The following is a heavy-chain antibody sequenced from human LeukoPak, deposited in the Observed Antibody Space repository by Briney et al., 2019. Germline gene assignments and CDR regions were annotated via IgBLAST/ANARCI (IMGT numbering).Heavy chain of an antibody. Sequence: GGSLRLSCAASGFTFSSYGMPWVRQAPGKGLEWVAVISYDGSNKYYADSVKGRFTISRDNSKNTLYLQMNSLRAEDTAVYYCAKGTLTTYYYDSSGYSYFDYWGQGTLVTVSS. V-gene: IGHV3-30*18. D-gene: IGHD3-22*01. CDR3: AKGTLTTYYYDSSGYSYFDY. CDR2: ISYDGSNK. CDR1: GFTFSSYG. J-gene: IGHJ4*02.